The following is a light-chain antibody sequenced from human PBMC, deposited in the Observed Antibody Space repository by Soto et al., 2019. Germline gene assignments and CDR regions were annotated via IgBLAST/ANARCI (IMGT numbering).Light chain of an antibody. CDR3: CSYTSTSTLL. CDR2: DVS. J-gene: IGLJ2*01. CDR1: SSDVGGYNY. Sequence: QSALTQPASVSGSPGQSITISCTGTSSDVGGYNYVSWYQQHPGKAPKLMIYDVSNRPSGISNRFSGSKSGNTASLPISGLQAEDEADYYCCSYTSTSTLLFGGGTKLTVL. V-gene: IGLV2-14*01.